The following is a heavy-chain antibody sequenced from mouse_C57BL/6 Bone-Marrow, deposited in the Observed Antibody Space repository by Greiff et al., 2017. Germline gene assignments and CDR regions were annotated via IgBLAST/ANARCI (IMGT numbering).Heavy chain of an antibody. CDR3: ARLGGGWGY. Sequence: QVQLQQSGAELVRPGTSVKVSCKASGYAFTNYLIEWVKQRPGQGLEWIGVINPGSGGTNYNEKFKGKATLTADTSSSTAYMQLSSLTSEDSAVYCCARLGGGWGYWGQGTTLTVSS. CDR2: INPGSGGT. CDR1: GYAFTNYL. J-gene: IGHJ2*01. V-gene: IGHV1-54*01. D-gene: IGHD1-1*02.